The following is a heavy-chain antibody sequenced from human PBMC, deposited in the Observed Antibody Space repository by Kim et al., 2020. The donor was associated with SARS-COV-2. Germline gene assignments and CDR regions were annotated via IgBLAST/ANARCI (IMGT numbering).Heavy chain of an antibody. CDR2: IAGSDGRT. J-gene: IGHJ4*01. CDR1: GFTFSNYA. D-gene: IGHD1-26*01. CDR3: AKMRGSSVSVLYFDY. V-gene: IGHV3-23*01. Sequence: GGSLRLSCAASGFTFSNYAMSWVRQAPGKGLEWVSGIAGSDGRTWYADSVKGRFTISRDNSRNSLYLRMNSLRAEDTAAYYCAKMRGSSVSVLYFDYWG.